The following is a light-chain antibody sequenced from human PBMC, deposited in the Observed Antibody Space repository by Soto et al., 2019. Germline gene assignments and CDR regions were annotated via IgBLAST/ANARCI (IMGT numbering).Light chain of an antibody. Sequence: EIVLTQSPGTLSSSPGERATLSCRASQSIDNRYFAWNQHKPGQAPRLLIYATSSRATGIPDRFGGSGSGTDFTLTINRLEPEDFAVYYCQQYFAASWTFGQGTKV. CDR3: QQYFAASWT. CDR1: QSIDNRY. V-gene: IGKV3-20*01. J-gene: IGKJ1*01. CDR2: ATS.